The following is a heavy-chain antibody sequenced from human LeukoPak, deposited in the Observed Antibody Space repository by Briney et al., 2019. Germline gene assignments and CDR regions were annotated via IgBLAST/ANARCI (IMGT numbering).Heavy chain of an antibody. J-gene: IGHJ5*02. CDR2: ISGSGGYT. V-gene: IGHV3-23*01. Sequence: GGSLRLSCAASGFTFSSYAMSWVRQAPGKGLEWVSTISGSGGYTYYADSVKGRFTISRDNSKKTLYLQMNSLRAEDTAVYYCAKAYNYGSGSFYSFFDTWGQGTLVTVSS. CDR3: AKAYNYGSGSFYSFFDT. D-gene: IGHD3-10*01. CDR1: GFTFSSYA.